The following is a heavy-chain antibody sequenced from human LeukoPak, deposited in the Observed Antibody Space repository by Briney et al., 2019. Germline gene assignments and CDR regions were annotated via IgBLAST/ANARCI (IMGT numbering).Heavy chain of an antibody. V-gene: IGHV4-31*03. D-gene: IGHD6-13*01. CDR2: IYYSGST. CDR3: ARIRSIAAVEFDY. J-gene: IGHJ4*02. CDR1: GSMYNYY. Sequence: SETLSLTCTVSGSMYNYYWSWIRQHPGKGLEWIGYIYYSGSTYYNPSLKSRVTISVDTSKNQFSLKLSSVTAADTAVYYCARIRSIAAVEFDYWGQGTLVTVSS.